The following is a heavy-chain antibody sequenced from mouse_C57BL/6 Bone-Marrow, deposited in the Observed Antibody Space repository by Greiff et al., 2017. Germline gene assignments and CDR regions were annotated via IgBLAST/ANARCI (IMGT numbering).Heavy chain of an antibody. J-gene: IGHJ4*01. CDR2: IDPSDSYT. D-gene: IGHD3-2*02. V-gene: IGHV1-50*01. Sequence: VQLQQPGAELVKPGASVKLSCKASGYTFTSYWMQWVKQRPGQGLEWIGEIDPSDSYTNYNQKFKGKATLTVDTSSSTAYMQLSSLTSEDSAVCYCRQLRAAYAMDDWGQGASVTVSA. CDR1: GYTFTSYW. CDR3: RQLRAAYAMDD.